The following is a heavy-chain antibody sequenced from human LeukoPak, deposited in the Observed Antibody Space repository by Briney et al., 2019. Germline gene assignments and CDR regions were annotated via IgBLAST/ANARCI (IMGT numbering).Heavy chain of an antibody. CDR2: INPNDGDT. Sequence: ASVKVSCKASGYTFTSYDINWERQATGQGFEWMGWINPNDGDTNYAQKFQGRVTMTRDTSISTAHMGVSRLRSDDTAVYYCARANFLYCSSSTCLFDYWGQGTLVTVSS. CDR1: GYTFTSYD. J-gene: IGHJ4*02. CDR3: ARANFLYCSSSTCLFDY. V-gene: IGHV1-2*02. D-gene: IGHD2-2*01.